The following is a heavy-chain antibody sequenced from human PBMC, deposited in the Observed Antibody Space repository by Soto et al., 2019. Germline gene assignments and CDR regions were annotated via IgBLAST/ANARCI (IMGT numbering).Heavy chain of an antibody. Sequence: GGSLRLSCAASGFTFSGSAMHWVRQASGKGLEWVGRIRSKANSYATAHAASVKGRFTISRDDSKNTAYLQMNSLKTEDTAVYYCTRRLGGDYGMDVWGQGTTVTVSS. CDR2: IRSKANSYAT. V-gene: IGHV3-73*01. CDR3: TRRLGGDYGMDV. CDR1: GFTFSGSA. J-gene: IGHJ6*02. D-gene: IGHD1-26*01.